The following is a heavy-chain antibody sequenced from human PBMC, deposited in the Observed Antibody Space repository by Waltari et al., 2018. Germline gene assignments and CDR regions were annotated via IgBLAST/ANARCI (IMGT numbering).Heavy chain of an antibody. D-gene: IGHD4-17*01. CDR3: ARASDYGGNSGNY. J-gene: IGHJ4*02. Sequence: QVQLVESGGGVVQPGRSLRLSCAASGFTFSSYGMHWVRQAPGKGLEWVAVIGYDGSNKYYADSVKGRFTISRDNSKNTLYLQMNSLRAEDTAVYYCARASDYGGNSGNYWGQGTLVTVSS. CDR2: IGYDGSNK. V-gene: IGHV3-33*01. CDR1: GFTFSSYG.